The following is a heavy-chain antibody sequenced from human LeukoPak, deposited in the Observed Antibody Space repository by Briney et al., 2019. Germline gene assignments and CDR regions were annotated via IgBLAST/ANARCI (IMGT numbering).Heavy chain of an antibody. D-gene: IGHD3/OR15-3a*01. Sequence: SETLSLTCTVSGGSIRSSSYYWGWIRQPPGKGLEWIGSIYYSGSTYYNPSLKSRVTISVDTSKNQFSLKLSSVTAADTAVYYCASRRRTGYYFDYWGQGTLVTVSS. J-gene: IGHJ4*02. CDR2: IYYSGST. CDR1: GGSIRSSSYY. V-gene: IGHV4-39*07. CDR3: ASRRRTGYYFDY.